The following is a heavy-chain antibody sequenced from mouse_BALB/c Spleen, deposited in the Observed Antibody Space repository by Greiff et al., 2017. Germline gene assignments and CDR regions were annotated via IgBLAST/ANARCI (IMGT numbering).Heavy chain of an antibody. D-gene: IGHD1-1*01. CDR3: ARYGNYGTYYAMDY. CDR2: ISTYYGNT. J-gene: IGHJ4*01. CDR1: GYTFTDYA. Sequence: QVQLQQSGPELVRPGVSVKISCKGSGYTFTDYAMHWVKQSHAKSLEWIGVISTYYGNTNYNQKFKGKATMTVDKSSSTAYMELARLTSEDSAIYYCARYGNYGTYYAMDYWGQGTSVTGSS. V-gene: IGHV1-67*01.